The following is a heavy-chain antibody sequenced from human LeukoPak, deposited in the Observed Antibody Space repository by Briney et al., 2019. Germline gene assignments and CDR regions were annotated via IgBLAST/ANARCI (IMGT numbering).Heavy chain of an antibody. J-gene: IGHJ4*02. Sequence: GGSLRLSCAAYGFTFSSYAMHWVRQAPGKGLEWVALISYVGSNKYYADSVKGRFTISRDNSKNTLYLQMNSLRAEDTAVYYCASDMSYSGYYIDYWGQGTLVTVSS. CDR3: ASDMSYSGYYIDY. CDR1: GFTFSSYA. V-gene: IGHV3-30-3*01. D-gene: IGHD3-3*01. CDR2: ISYVGSNK.